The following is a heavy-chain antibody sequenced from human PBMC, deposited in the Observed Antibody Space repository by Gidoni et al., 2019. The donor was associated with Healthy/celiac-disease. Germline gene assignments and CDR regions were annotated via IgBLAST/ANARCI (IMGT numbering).Heavy chain of an antibody. CDR2: INHSGST. CDR3: AGQQWLVLDY. J-gene: IGHJ4*02. CDR1: GGSFSGYY. Sequence: QLQLQPWGAGLLQPSETLSLTCAVYGGSFSGYYWSWIRQPPGKGLEWIGEINHSGSTNYNQYLKSRVTISVDTSKNQVSLKLSSVTAADTAVYYCAGQQWLVLDYWGQGTLVTVSS. V-gene: IGHV4-34*01. D-gene: IGHD6-19*01.